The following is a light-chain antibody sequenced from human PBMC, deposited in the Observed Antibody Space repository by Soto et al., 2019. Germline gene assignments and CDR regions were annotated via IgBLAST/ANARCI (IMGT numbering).Light chain of an antibody. J-gene: IGLJ3*02. V-gene: IGLV2-23*01. CDR1: SSDVGSYNL. CDR2: EGS. CDR3: SSYAGSSTWV. Sequence: QSVLTQPASVSGSPGQSITISCTGTSSDVGSYNLVSWYQQHPGKAPKLMIYEGSKRPSGVSNRFSGSKSGNTASLPISGLQAEDEADYYCSSYAGSSTWVFGGGTKVTVL.